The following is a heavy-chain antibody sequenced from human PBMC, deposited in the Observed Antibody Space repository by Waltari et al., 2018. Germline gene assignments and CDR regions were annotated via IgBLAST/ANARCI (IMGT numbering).Heavy chain of an antibody. CDR2: IYSRGNI. CDR1: SGSITSPDYY. D-gene: IGHD7-27*01. Sequence: QLQLQESGPGLVKPSETLSLTCSLSSGSITSPDYYWDWIRQSPGKGLEWIGNIYSRGNINSNPYRGSRVTMSLDSSNNQFSLELRSVTAADTAVYYCARHSPGSTWFDPWGQGTLVTVSS. J-gene: IGHJ5*02. CDR3: ARHSPGSTWFDP. V-gene: IGHV4-39*01.